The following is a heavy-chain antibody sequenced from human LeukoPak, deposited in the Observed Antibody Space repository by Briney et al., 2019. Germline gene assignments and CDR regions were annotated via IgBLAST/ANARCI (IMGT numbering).Heavy chain of an antibody. J-gene: IGHJ6*03. CDR1: GYTFTGYY. D-gene: IGHD3-16*01. CDR3: ARDLGYGEYYYYMDV. V-gene: IGHV1-2*02. Sequence: GASVKVSCKASGYTFTGYYMHWVRQAPGQGLEWMGWINPNSGGTNYAQKFQGRVTMTRDTSIRTAYMELSRLRSDDTAVYYCARDLGYGEYYYYMDVWGKGTTVTISS. CDR2: INPNSGGT.